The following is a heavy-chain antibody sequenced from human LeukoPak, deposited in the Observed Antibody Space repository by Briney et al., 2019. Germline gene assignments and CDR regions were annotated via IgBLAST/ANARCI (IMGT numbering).Heavy chain of an antibody. Sequence: SETLSLTCTVSGGSISSYYWSWIRQPAGKGLEWIGRIYISGSTNYNPSLKSRVTMSVDTSKNQFSLKLSSVTAADTAVYYCARYGDYVNWFDPWGQGTLVTVSS. CDR1: GGSISSYY. V-gene: IGHV4-4*07. CDR3: ARYGDYVNWFDP. CDR2: IYISGST. D-gene: IGHD4-17*01. J-gene: IGHJ5*02.